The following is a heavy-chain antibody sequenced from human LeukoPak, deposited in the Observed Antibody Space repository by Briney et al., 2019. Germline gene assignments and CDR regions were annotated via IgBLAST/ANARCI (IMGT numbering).Heavy chain of an antibody. CDR1: GFTFSSYA. CDR3: AKDYYDTYQYY. J-gene: IGHJ4*02. CDR2: ISGSGGST. V-gene: IGHV3-23*01. Sequence: GGPLRLSCAASGFTFSSYAMSWVRQAPGKGLEWVSAISGSGGSTYYADSVKGRFTISRDNSKNTLYLQMNSLRAEDTAVYYCAKDYYDTYQYYWGQGTLVTVSS. D-gene: IGHD3-22*01.